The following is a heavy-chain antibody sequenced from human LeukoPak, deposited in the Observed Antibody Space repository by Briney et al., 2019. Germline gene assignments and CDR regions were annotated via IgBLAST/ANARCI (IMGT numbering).Heavy chain of an antibody. V-gene: IGHV3-53*01. CDR3: ARMSIAGEFDY. D-gene: IGHD1-14*01. J-gene: IGHJ4*02. Sequence: GGSLRLSCAASGFTVSSNYMSGVRQAPGKGLEWVSVIYSGGSTYYADSVKGRFTISRDNSKNTLYLQMNSLRAEDMAVYYCARMSIAGEFDYWGQGTLVTVSS. CDR1: GFTVSSNY. CDR2: IYSGGST.